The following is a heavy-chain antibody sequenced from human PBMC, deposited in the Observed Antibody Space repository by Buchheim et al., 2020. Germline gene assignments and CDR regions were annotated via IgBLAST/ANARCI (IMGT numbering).Heavy chain of an antibody. CDR3: ARSYYDFWSGLDY. CDR1: GFTFSNYW. D-gene: IGHD3-3*01. V-gene: IGHV3-7*01. J-gene: IGHJ4*02. Sequence: EVQLVESGGGLVQPGGSLRLSCAASGFTFSNYWMSWVRQAPGKGLEWVANIKQDGSEKYYVDSVKGRFTISRDNAKNSLYLQMNSLRAEDTAVYYCARSYYDFWSGLDYWGQGTL. CDR2: IKQDGSEK.